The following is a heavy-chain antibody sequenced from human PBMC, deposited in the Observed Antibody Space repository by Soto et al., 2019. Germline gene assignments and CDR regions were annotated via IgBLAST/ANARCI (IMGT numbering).Heavy chain of an antibody. CDR1: GGTFSSYA. J-gene: IGHJ6*02. Sequence: QVQLVQSGAEVKKPGSSVKVSCKASGGTFSSYAISWVRQAPGQGLEWMGGIIPIFGTANYAQKFQGRVTITADESTSTAYMELSSLRSEDTAVYYCARDPDLITIFGVVAGYYYGMDVWGQGTTVTVPS. V-gene: IGHV1-69*01. D-gene: IGHD3-3*01. CDR2: IIPIFGTA. CDR3: ARDPDLITIFGVVAGYYYGMDV.